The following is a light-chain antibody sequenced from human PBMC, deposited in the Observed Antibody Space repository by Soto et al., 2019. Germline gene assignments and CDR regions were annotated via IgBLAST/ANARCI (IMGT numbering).Light chain of an antibody. CDR1: QGISSW. CDR2: AAS. Sequence: DIQLTQSPSSVSASVGDRVTITCRASQGISSWLAWYQQKSGKAPQLLIYAASTLQSGVPSRFSGSGSGTDFTLTISSLQPEDFATYYCQHYNSYSEAFGQGTKVDIK. J-gene: IGKJ1*01. CDR3: QHYNSYSEA. V-gene: IGKV1D-16*01.